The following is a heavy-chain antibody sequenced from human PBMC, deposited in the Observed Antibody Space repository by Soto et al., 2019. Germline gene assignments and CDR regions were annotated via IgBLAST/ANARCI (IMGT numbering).Heavy chain of an antibody. J-gene: IGHJ4*02. D-gene: IGHD2-8*02. V-gene: IGHV1-2*02. CDR3: ARGDYGTGGYPFPYFDY. CDR2: INPDSGAT. Sequence: HEHLVQSGAEVKRPGASLKVSCKASGYSFTGYYIHWVRQAPGQGLEWMGWINPDSGATNYAQNFQGRVTLTSDTSIGTASMDLTSLPSDDTAVYYCARGDYGTGGYPFPYFDYWGQGTLVIVSS. CDR1: GYSFTGYY.